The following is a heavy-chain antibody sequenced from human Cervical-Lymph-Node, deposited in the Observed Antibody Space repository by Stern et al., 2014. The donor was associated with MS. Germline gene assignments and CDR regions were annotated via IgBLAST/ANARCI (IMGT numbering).Heavy chain of an antibody. CDR1: ALPFCTHW. V-gene: IGHV3-7*03. J-gene: IGHJ4*02. CDR2: TNQAGSEK. CDR3: ANGGTTWN. Sequence: VPPGQSGGGGVQSGGSLRLSCGASALPFCTHWMNWVRQAPGQGLQWVANTNQAGSEKYYVDSVKGRFTISRDNAKKSLYLQMNNLRSEDTAVYYCANGGTTWNWGQGTLVTVSS. D-gene: IGHD1-1*01.